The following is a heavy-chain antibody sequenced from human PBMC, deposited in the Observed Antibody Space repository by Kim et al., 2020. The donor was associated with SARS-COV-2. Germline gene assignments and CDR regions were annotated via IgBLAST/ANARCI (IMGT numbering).Heavy chain of an antibody. Sequence: SETLSLTCTVSGYSISSGYYWGWIRQPPGKGLEWIGSIYHSGNTYYNPSLKSRVTISADTSKNQFSLRLSSVTAADTAVYYCARYSSGWYTPLFDYWGQG. CDR2: IYHSGNT. J-gene: IGHJ4*02. CDR1: GYSISSGYY. CDR3: ARYSSGWYTPLFDY. D-gene: IGHD6-19*01. V-gene: IGHV4-38-2*02.